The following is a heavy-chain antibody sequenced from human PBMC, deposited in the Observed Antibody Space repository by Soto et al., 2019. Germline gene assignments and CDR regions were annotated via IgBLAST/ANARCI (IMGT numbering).Heavy chain of an antibody. CDR3: GGGPGRPGQVKYGFYQFGMDV. CDR1: GYTFTDYG. J-gene: IGHJ6*02. CDR2: VSGHSGKT. Sequence: QVQLVQSGAEVKKPGASVKVSCKASGYTFTDYGISWVRQAPGQGPEWMGYVSGHSGKTAYARKIQGRVTVTTDTTTKTVLMELRGLRSDDTGLYLLGGGPGRPGQVKYGFYQFGMDVLGQGTTGTVSS. V-gene: IGHV1-18*01. D-gene: IGHD7-27*01.